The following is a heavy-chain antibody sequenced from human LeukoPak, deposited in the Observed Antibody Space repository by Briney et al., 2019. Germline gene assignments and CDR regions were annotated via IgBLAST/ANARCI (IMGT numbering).Heavy chain of an antibody. CDR2: IYYSGST. CDR3: ARGFAGSSTYYAYPFGY. CDR1: GGSSSSGGYY. J-gene: IGHJ4*02. D-gene: IGHD2-2*01. V-gene: IGHV4-31*03. Sequence: PSQTLSLTCTVSGGSSSSGGYYWSWIRQHPGKGLEWIGNIYYSGSTNYNPSLKSRITISVDTSKNQFSLKLSSVTAADTAVYYCARGFAGSSTYYAYPFGYWGQGTMVTVSS.